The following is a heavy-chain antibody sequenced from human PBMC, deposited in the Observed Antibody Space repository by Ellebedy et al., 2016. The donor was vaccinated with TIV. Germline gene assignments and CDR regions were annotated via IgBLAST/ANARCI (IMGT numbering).Heavy chain of an antibody. CDR3: ARMAGWATVTTDYWYFDL. CDR1: GFSLSNARMG. CDR2: IFSNDEK. V-gene: IGHV2-26*01. Sequence: SGPTLVKPTETLTLTCTVSGFSLSNARMGVSWIRQPPGKALEWLAHIFSNDEKSYSISLKSRLTISKDTSKSQVVLTMTNMDPVDTATYYCARMAGWATVTTDYWYFDLWGRGTLVTVSS. J-gene: IGHJ2*01. D-gene: IGHD4-17*01.